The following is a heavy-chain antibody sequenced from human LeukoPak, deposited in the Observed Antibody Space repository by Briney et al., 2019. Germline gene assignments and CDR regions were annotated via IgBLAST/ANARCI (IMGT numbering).Heavy chain of an antibody. CDR1: GGSISSYY. Sequence: SETLSLTCTVSGGSISSYYWSWIRQPPGKGLELIGYIYYSGSTNYNPSLKSRVTISVDTSKNQFSLKLSSVTAADTAVYYCARGRIAAAGTGWFDPWGQGTLVTVSS. V-gene: IGHV4-59*01. J-gene: IGHJ5*02. D-gene: IGHD6-13*01. CDR2: IYYSGST. CDR3: ARGRIAAAGTGWFDP.